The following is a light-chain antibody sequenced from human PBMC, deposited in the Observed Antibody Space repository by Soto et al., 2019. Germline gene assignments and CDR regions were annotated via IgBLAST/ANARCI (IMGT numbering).Light chain of an antibody. CDR2: DAS. CDR3: QRRRNWPSA. V-gene: IGKV3-11*01. J-gene: IGKJ4*01. CDR1: QSVSSY. Sequence: EIVLTQSPAPLSLSPGERAALSCRASQSVSSYLAWYQQKPCQAPRLLIYDASKRAAGIPARFRGRGSGPDFTLTISSLAPEQLAVYYCQRRRNWPSALGGGTKVQIK.